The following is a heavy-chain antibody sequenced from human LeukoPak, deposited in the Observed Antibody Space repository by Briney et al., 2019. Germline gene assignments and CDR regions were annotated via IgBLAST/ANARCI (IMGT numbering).Heavy chain of an antibody. J-gene: IGHJ4*02. CDR1: GFTFSDYY. CDR2: ISSSGSTI. Sequence: GGSLRLSCAASGFTFSDYYMSWIRQAPGKGLEWVSYISSSGSTIYYAYSVKGRFTISRDNAKNSLYLQMNSLRAEDTAVYYCARVSSGLNVWGSYRNLDYWGQGTLVTVSS. CDR3: ARVSSGLNVWGSYRNLDY. V-gene: IGHV3-11*01. D-gene: IGHD3-16*02.